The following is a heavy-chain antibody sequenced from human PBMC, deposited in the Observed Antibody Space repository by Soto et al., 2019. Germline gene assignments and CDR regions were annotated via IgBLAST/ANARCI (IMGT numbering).Heavy chain of an antibody. V-gene: IGHV4-31*03. D-gene: IGHD3-22*01. J-gene: IGHJ4*02. CDR3: AARSGYSGYFDY. CDR2: IYYSGST. Sequence: SETLSLTCTVSGGSISSGGYYWSWIRQHPGKGLEWIGYIYYSGSTYYNPSLKSRVTISVDTSKNQFSLKLSSVTAADTAVYYCAARSGYSGYFDYWGQGTLVTVSS. CDR1: GGSISSGGYY.